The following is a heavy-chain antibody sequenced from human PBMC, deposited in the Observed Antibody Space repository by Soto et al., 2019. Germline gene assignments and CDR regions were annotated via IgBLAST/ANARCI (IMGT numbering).Heavy chain of an antibody. Sequence: GVSMRLSCAASGFLVNSYAMSWVRQAPGKGLEWVSTLTSTGGTYYADSVKGRFPISRDNSKNTLYLQMNNLRAEDTAVYYCAKDGDLYSGYFDYWGLGTLVNLSS. CDR3: AKDGDLYSGYFDY. CDR1: GFLVNSYA. J-gene: IGHJ4*02. D-gene: IGHD3-10*01. V-gene: IGHV3-23*01. CDR2: LTSTGGT.